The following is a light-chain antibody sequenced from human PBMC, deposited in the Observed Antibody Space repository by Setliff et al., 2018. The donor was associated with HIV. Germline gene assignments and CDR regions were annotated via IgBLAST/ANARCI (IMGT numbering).Light chain of an antibody. CDR3: QVWDSDTYHQV. Sequence: YELTQTPSVSVAPGQTAIINCGGHNIGRKTVHWYQQKPGQAPVVVIYHDTDRPSGIPERFSGSNSGNTATLTIRSVEAGDEADYYCQVWDSDTYHQVFGPGTKVTVL. CDR2: HDT. J-gene: IGLJ1*01. CDR1: NIGRKT. V-gene: IGLV3-21*04.